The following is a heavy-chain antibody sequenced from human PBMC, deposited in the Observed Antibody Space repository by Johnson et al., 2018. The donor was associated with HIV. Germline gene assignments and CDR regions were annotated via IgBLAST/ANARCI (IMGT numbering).Heavy chain of an antibody. J-gene: IGHJ3*02. CDR2: IKQDGSEK. CDR3: AREYYDFGSGYWGGAFDI. D-gene: IGHD3-3*01. Sequence: EVQLMESGGGLVQPGGSLRLSCAASGFTFSSYWMRWVRQAPGKGLEWVANIKQDGSEKYYVDSVKGRFTISRDNAKNSLYLQMNSLRAEDTAVYYCAREYYDFGSGYWGGAFDIWGQGTMVTVYS. V-gene: IGHV3-7*05. CDR1: GFTFSSYW.